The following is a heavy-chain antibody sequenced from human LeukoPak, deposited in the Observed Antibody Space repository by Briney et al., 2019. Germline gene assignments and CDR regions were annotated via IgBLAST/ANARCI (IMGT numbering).Heavy chain of an antibody. CDR3: ASGRLEFGDYEIATGN. V-gene: IGHV3-21*01. CDR2: ISASGAYI. CDR1: GFNVNSYS. J-gene: IGHJ3*01. D-gene: IGHD4-17*01. Sequence: GGSLTLSCAASGFNVNSYSMIWVRHAPGEGLDWVSSISASGAYIFYADSVQVRFTIYRDNTKNSLYLQMNSLGAADTAVYYCASGRLEFGDYEIATGNWGQGTMVTVSS.